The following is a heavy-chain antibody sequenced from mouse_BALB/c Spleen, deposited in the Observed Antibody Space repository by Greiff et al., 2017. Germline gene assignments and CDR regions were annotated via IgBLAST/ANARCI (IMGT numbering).Heavy chain of an antibody. J-gene: IGHJ4*01. CDR2: IYPGGGYT. V-gene: IGHV1-63*02. D-gene: IGHD1-1*01. CDR3: ARRDGSIPYAMDY. CDR1: GYTFTNYW. Sequence: VQLQQSGAELVRPGTSVKISCKASGYTFTNYWLGWVKQRPGHGLEWIGDIYPGGGYTNYNEKFKGKATLTADTSSSTAYMQLSSLTSEDSAVYFCARRDGSIPYAMDYWGQGTSVTVSS.